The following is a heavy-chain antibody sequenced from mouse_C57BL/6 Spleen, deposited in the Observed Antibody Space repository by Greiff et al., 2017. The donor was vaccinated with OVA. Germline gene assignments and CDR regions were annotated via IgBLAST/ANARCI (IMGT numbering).Heavy chain of an antibody. J-gene: IGHJ3*01. D-gene: IGHD2-4*01. CDR1: GFTFSSYG. CDR3: AREDDYDEDWFAY. CDR2: ISSGGSYT. Sequence: EVQVVESGGDLVKPGGSLKLSCAASGFTFSSYGMSWVRQTPDKRLEWVATISSGGSYTYYPDSVKGRFTISRDNAKNTLYLQMSSLKSEDTAMYYCAREDDYDEDWFAYWGQGTLVTVSA. V-gene: IGHV5-6*01.